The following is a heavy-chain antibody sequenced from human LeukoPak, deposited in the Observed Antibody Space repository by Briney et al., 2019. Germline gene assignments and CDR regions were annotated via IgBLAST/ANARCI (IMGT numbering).Heavy chain of an antibody. V-gene: IGHV3-30*18. CDR3: AKRGSYYYYMDV. J-gene: IGHJ6*03. CDR1: GFTFSSYG. Sequence: QPGRSLRLSCAASGFTFSSYGMHWVRQAPGKGLEWVAVISYDGSNKYYADSVKGRFTISRDNSKNTLYLQMNSLRAEDTAVYYCAKRGSYYYYMDVWGKGTTVTVS. CDR2: ISYDGSNK. D-gene: IGHD3-10*01.